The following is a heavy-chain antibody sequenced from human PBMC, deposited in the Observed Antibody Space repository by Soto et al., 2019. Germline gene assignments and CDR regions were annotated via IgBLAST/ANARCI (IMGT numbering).Heavy chain of an antibody. V-gene: IGHV3-30-3*01. CDR1: EFTFSTYA. Sequence: QVQLVESGGGVVQPGRSLRLSCAASEFTFSTYAMHWVRQAPGKGLEWVAVISYDGSNKYYADSVKGRFTISRDNSKNTLYLQMNGLGAEDTAVYYCARDYRDAFDIWGQVTMVTVAS. J-gene: IGHJ3*02. CDR2: ISYDGSNK. CDR3: ARDYRDAFDI.